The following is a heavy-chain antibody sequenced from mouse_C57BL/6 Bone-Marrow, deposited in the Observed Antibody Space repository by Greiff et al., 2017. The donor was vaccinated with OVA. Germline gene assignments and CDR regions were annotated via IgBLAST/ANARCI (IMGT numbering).Heavy chain of an antibody. V-gene: IGHV1-69*01. CDR1: GYTFTSYW. CDR2: IDPSDSYT. J-gene: IGHJ4*01. CDR3: ARRDYDGGVAMDY. Sequence: VQLQQPGAELVMPGASVKLSCKASGYTFTSYWMHWVKQRPGQGLEWIGEIDPSDSYTNYNQKFKGKSTLTVDKSSSTAYMQLSSLTSEDSAVYYCARRDYDGGVAMDYWGKGTSVTVSS. D-gene: IGHD2-4*01.